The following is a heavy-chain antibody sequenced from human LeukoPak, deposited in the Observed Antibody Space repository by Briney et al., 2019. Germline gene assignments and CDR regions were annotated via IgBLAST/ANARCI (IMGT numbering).Heavy chain of an antibody. V-gene: IGHV3-48*03. J-gene: IGHJ4*02. Sequence: GGSLRLSCAASGFTFSGYEMNWVRQAPGKGLEWVSYISSSGSTIYYADSVKGRFTISRDNAKNSLYLQMNSLRAEDTAVYYCARQSYYYGSGSSNFDYWGQGTLVTVSS. CDR2: ISSSGSTI. D-gene: IGHD3-10*01. CDR3: ARQSYYYGSGSSNFDY. CDR1: GFTFSGYE.